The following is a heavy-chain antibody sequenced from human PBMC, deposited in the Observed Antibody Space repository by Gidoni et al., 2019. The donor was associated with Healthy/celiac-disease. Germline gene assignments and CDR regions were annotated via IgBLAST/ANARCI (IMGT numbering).Heavy chain of an antibody. D-gene: IGHD6-13*01. Sequence: EVQLVESGGGLVKPGGSLRLTCAASGFTFSNAWMSWVRPAPGKGLEWVGRITSKTEGGTTDYAAPVKGRFTISRDDSKNTMYLQMNSLKTEDTAVYYCTSRGMAYSSRGKIFDYWGQGTLVTVSS. J-gene: IGHJ4*02. CDR2: ITSKTEGGTT. CDR1: GFTFSNAW. CDR3: TSRGMAYSSRGKIFDY. V-gene: IGHV3-15*01.